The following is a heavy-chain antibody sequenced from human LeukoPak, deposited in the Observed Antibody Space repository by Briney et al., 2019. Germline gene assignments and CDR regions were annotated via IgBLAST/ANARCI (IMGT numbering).Heavy chain of an antibody. CDR3: ARGPESEYYDYSRRWFDP. CDR2: IYYSGST. CDR1: GGSISSGGYY. D-gene: IGHD3-22*01. J-gene: IGHJ5*02. Sequence: PSETLSLTCTVSGGSISSGGYYWSWIRQHPGKGLEWIGYIYYSGSTYYNPSLKSRVTISVDTSKNQFSLKLSSVTAADTAVYYCARGPESEYYDYSRRWFDPWGQGTLVTVSS. V-gene: IGHV4-31*03.